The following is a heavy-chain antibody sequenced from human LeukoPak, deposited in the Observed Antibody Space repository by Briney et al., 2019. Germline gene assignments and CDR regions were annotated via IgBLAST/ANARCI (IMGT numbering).Heavy chain of an antibody. CDR1: GYTLTDYY. D-gene: IGHD6-6*01. CDR2: INPNSGGT. J-gene: IGHJ4*02. CDR3: ATVSVSSSSGFDY. V-gene: IGHV1-2*02. Sequence: ASVKVSCKASGYTLTDYYMHWVRQAPGQGLEWMGWINPNSGGTKYGQKFQGRIIMTSDTSTSTAYMELSSLRSDDTAVFYCATVSVSSSSGFDYWGQGTLVTVSS.